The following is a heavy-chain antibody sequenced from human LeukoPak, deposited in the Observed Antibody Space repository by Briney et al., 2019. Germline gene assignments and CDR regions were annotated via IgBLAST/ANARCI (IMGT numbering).Heavy chain of an antibody. Sequence: GGSLRLSCAASGFTFSSYSMNWVRQAPGRGLEWVAVISYDGSNKYYADSVKGRFTISRDNSKNTLYLQMNSLRAEDTAVYYCARGRDGYNYAYFDYWGQGTLVTVSS. CDR1: GFTFSSYS. D-gene: IGHD5-24*01. V-gene: IGHV3-30*03. CDR2: ISYDGSNK. J-gene: IGHJ4*02. CDR3: ARGRDGYNYAYFDY.